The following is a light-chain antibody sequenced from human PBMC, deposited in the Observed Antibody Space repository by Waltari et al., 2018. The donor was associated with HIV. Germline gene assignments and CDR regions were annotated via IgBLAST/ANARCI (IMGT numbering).Light chain of an antibody. CDR2: SNN. CDR1: SSNIGSNT. J-gene: IGLJ2*01. Sequence: QSVLTQPPSASGTPGQRVTISCSGSSSNIGSNTVNWYQQLPGTAPNLLIYSNNQRPSGVPDRFSGSKSGTSAPLAISGLQSEDEADYYCAAWDDSLNGVVFGGGTKLTVL. V-gene: IGLV1-44*01. CDR3: AAWDDSLNGVV.